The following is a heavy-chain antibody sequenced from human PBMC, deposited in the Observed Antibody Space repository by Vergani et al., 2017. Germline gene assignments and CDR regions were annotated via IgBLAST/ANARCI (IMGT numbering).Heavy chain of an antibody. V-gene: IGHV1-24*01. J-gene: IGHJ6*02. CDR2: FDPEDGET. CDR1: GGTFSSYA. Sequence: QVQLVQSGAEVKKPGSSVKVSCKASGGTFSSYAISWVRQAPGQGLEWMGGFDPEDGETIYAQKFQGRVTMTEDTSTDTAYMELSSLRSEDTAVYYCATSREYYYYGMDVWGQGTTVTVSS. D-gene: IGHD1-26*01. CDR3: ATSREYYYYGMDV.